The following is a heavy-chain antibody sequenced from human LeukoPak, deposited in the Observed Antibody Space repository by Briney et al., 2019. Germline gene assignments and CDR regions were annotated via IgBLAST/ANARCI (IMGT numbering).Heavy chain of an antibody. CDR2: IYTSGST. CDR3: ARDRCSSTSCYVLYYYYVDV. D-gene: IGHD2-2*01. Sequence: SETLSLTCTVSGGSISSYYWSWIRQPAGKGLEWIGRIYTSGSTNYNPSLKSRVTMSVDTSKNQFSLKLSSVTAADTAVYYCARDRCSSTSCYVLYYYYVDVWGKGTTVTVSS. CDR1: GGSISSYY. V-gene: IGHV4-4*07. J-gene: IGHJ6*03.